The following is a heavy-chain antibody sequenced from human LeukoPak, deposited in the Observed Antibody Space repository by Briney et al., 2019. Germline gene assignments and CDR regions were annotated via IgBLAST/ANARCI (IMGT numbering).Heavy chain of an antibody. J-gene: IGHJ4*02. CDR1: GFTFSSYA. V-gene: IGHV3-30-3*01. CDR3: TTDRRVGFQAGSYLLGFDY. Sequence: GGSLRLSCAASGFTFSSYAMHWVRQAPGKGLEWVAAISYDGSNKYYADSVKGRFTISRDNSKNTLYLRMNSLKTEDTAVYYCTTDRRVGFQAGSYLLGFDYWGQGTLVTVSS. D-gene: IGHD1-26*01. CDR2: ISYDGSNK.